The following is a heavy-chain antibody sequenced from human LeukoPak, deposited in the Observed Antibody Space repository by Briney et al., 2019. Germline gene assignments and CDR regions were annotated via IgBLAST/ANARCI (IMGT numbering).Heavy chain of an antibody. CDR1: GGSISSSSYY. J-gene: IGHJ3*02. D-gene: IGHD4-11*01. CDR2: IYYSGST. V-gene: IGHV4-39*01. CDR3: ARRDMTALTAYVFDI. Sequence: SETLSLTCTVSGGSISSSSYYWGWIRQPPGKGLERIGSIYYSGSTYYNPSLNSRVTISVDTSKNQFSLKLRSVTAADTAVYYCARRDMTALTAYVFDIWGQGTVVTVSS.